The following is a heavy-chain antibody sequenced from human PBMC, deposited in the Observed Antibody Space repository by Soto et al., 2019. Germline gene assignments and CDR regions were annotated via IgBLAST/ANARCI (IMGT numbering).Heavy chain of an antibody. CDR1: GFTFSSYA. D-gene: IGHD6-13*01. V-gene: IGHV3-23*01. CDR2: ISGSGGST. Sequence: EVQLLESGGGLVQPGGSLRLSCAASGFTFSSYAMSWVRQAPGKGLEWVSAISGSGGSTYYADSVKGRFTISRDNSKNTLYLQMNSLRSEDTAVYYCASPNTGYSSSWFGYWGQGTLVTVSS. J-gene: IGHJ5*01. CDR3: ASPNTGYSSSWFGY.